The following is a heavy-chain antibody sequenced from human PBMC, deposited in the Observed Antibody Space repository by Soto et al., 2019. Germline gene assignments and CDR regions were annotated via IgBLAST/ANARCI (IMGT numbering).Heavy chain of an antibody. CDR2: IYYSGST. CDR3: ARGRVPAAGGFWFDP. J-gene: IGHJ5*02. CDR1: GGSISSGDYY. D-gene: IGHD2-2*01. Sequence: SETLSLTCTVSGGSISSGDYYWSWIRQPPGKGLEWIGYIYYSGSTYYNPSLKSRVTISVDTSKNQFSLKLSSVTAADTAVYYCARGRVPAAGGFWFDPWGQGTLVTVSS. V-gene: IGHV4-30-4*01.